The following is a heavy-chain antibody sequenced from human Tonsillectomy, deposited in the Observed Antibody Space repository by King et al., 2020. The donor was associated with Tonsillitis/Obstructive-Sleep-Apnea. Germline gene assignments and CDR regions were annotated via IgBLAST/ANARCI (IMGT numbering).Heavy chain of an antibody. Sequence: QLQESGPGLVKPSETLSLTCTVSGGSISSYYWSWIRQPAGKGLEWIGLIDTSGNTNYNPSLKTRVTMSVDTSKNQFSLKPSSVTAADTAVYYCARDLSSSPYNWFDPWGQGILVTVSS. J-gene: IGHJ5*02. D-gene: IGHD6-13*01. CDR3: ARDLSSSPYNWFDP. CDR2: IDTSGNT. V-gene: IGHV4-4*07. CDR1: GGSISSYY.